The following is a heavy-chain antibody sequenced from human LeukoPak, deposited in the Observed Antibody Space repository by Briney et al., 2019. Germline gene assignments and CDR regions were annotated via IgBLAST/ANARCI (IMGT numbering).Heavy chain of an antibody. J-gene: IGHJ4*02. Sequence: GGSLRLSCAASGFTFSSYAMHWVRQAPGKGLEWVAVISYDGSNKYYADSVKGRFTISRDNSKNTLYLQMNSLRAEDTAIYYCAKGLYFDWLPVDYWGQGTLVTVSS. CDR1: GFTFSSYA. CDR2: ISYDGSNK. D-gene: IGHD3-9*01. CDR3: AKGLYFDWLPVDY. V-gene: IGHV3-30-3*01.